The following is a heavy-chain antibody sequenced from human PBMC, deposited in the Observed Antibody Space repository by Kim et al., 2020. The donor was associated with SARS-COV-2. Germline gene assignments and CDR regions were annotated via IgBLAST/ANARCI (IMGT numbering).Heavy chain of an antibody. CDR2: ISYDGSNK. CDR1: GFTFSSYG. CDR3: AKVSYYYDSSGYLDY. D-gene: IGHD3-22*01. V-gene: IGHV3-30*18. J-gene: IGHJ4*02. Sequence: GGSLRLSCAASGFTFSSYGMHWVRQAPGKGLEWVAVISYDGSNKYYADSVKGRFTISRDNSNNTLYLQMNSLRAEDTAVYYCAKVSYYYDSSGYLDYWGQGTLVTVSS.